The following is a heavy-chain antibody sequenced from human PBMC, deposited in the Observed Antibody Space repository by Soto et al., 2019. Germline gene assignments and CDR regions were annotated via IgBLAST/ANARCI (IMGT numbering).Heavy chain of an antibody. Sequence: SQTLSLTCAISGDSVSSNSAAWNWIRQSPSRGLEWLGRTYYRSKWYNDYAVSVKSRITINPDTSKNQFSLQLNSVTPEDTAVYYCARVDSPADYDFWSGYSTDLNWFDPWGQGTLVTVSS. CDR2: TYYRSKWYN. CDR1: GDSVSSNSAA. D-gene: IGHD3-3*01. V-gene: IGHV6-1*01. J-gene: IGHJ5*02. CDR3: ARVDSPADYDFWSGYSTDLNWFDP.